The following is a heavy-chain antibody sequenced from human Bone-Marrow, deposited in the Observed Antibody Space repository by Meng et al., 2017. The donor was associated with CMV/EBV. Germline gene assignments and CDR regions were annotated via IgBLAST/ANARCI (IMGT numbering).Heavy chain of an antibody. V-gene: IGHV4-4*02. CDR2: IYHSGST. J-gene: IGHJ1*01. CDR3: ARAAAAGPAEYFPH. Sequence: GSGGSISSSNWWRWVRQPPGKGLEWIGEIYHSGSTNYNPSLKSRVTISVDKSKNQFSLKLSSVTAADTAVYYCARAAAAGPAEYFPHWGQGTLVTVSS. CDR1: GGSISSSNW. D-gene: IGHD6-13*01.